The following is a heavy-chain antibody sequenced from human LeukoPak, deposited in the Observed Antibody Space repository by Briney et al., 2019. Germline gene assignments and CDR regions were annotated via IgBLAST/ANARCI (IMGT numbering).Heavy chain of an antibody. CDR3: GKMGAPDQNIGNGSYYNYYMDV. D-gene: IGHD2/OR15-2a*01. J-gene: IGHJ6*03. CDR2: IKQDGSEK. CDR1: GFTFSSYW. V-gene: IGHV3-7*01. Sequence: GGSLRLSCAASGFTFSSYWMSWVRQAPGKGLEWVANIKQDGSEKYYVDSVKGRFTISRDNAKNSLCLQMNSLRAEDTAVYYCGKMGAPDQNIGNGSYYNYYMDVWGKGTTVTVSS.